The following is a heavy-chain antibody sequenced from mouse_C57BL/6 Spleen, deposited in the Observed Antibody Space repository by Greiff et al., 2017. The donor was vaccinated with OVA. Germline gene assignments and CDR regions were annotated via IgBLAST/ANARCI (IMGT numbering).Heavy chain of an antibody. CDR2: ISNGGGST. J-gene: IGHJ3*01. Sequence: EVQVVESGGGLVQPGGSLKLSCAASGFTFSDYYMYWVRQTPEKRLEWVAYISNGGGSTYYPDTVKGRFTISRDNAKNTLYLQMSRLKSEDTAMYYCASPSNSFAYWGQGTLVTVSA. D-gene: IGHD2-5*01. CDR1: GFTFSDYY. V-gene: IGHV5-12*01. CDR3: ASPSNSFAY.